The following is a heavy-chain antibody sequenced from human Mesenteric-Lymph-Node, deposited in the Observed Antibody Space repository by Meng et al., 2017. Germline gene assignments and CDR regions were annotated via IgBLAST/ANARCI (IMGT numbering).Heavy chain of an antibody. V-gene: IGHV3-23*01. D-gene: IGHD2-15*01. CDR2: ISDNGGSPT. CDR3: ANTYCFGGGCDRNTET. J-gene: IGHJ5*02. CDR1: GFTFSIYV. Sequence: GGSLRLSCAASGFTFSIYVMTWVRQAPGKGLEWVSSISDNGGSPTYYASSVKGRFTISRDDSKNTLYLQMNSLRADDTALYYCANTYCFGGGCDRNTETWGQGTLVTVSS.